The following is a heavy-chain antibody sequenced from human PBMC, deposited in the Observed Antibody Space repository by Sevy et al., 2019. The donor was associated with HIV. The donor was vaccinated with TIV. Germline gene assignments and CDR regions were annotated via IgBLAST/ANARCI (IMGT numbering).Heavy chain of an antibody. CDR3: ATSGAAESEYYYGMDV. Sequence: ASVKVSCKASGGTFSSYAISWVRQAPGQGLEWMGGIIPIFGTANYAQKFQGRVTITADESTSTAYMELSSLRSEDTAVYYCATSGAAESEYYYGMDVWGQGTTVTVSS. V-gene: IGHV1-69*13. CDR2: IIPIFGTA. CDR1: GGTFSSYA. D-gene: IGHD6-13*01. J-gene: IGHJ6*02.